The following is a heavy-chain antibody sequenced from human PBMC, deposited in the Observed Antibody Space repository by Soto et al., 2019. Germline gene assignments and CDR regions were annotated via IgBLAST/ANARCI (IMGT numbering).Heavy chain of an antibody. J-gene: IGHJ5*02. V-gene: IGHV1-69*02. CDR3: ARVVDYGDYGWFDP. D-gene: IGHD4-17*01. Sequence: ASVKVSCKASGGTFSSYTISWVRQAPGQGLEWMGRIIPILGIANYAQKFQGRVTITADKSTSTAYMELSSLRSEDTAVYYCARVVDYGDYGWFDPWGQGTLVTVSS. CDR1: GGTFSSYT. CDR2: IIPILGIA.